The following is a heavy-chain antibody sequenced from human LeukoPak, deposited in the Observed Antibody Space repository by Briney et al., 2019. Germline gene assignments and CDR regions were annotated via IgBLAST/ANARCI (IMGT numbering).Heavy chain of an antibody. J-gene: IGHJ1*01. V-gene: IGHV1-18*01. Sequence: GASAKDSCKDSGYTFSSYGISWVRHGPRQRLEWRGWNSAYNGNTNFAQRLQGRVTKTTDTSTNTAYIELRSLRSDDTAVYYCASTPSLQWPEYFQHWGQGTLVTVSS. CDR2: NSAYNGNT. D-gene: IGHD6-19*01. CDR3: ASTPSLQWPEYFQH. CDR1: GYTFSSYG.